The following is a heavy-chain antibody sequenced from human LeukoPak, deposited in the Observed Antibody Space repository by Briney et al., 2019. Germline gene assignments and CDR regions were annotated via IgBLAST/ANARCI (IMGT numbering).Heavy chain of an antibody. J-gene: IGHJ6*02. Sequence: SETLSLTCAVYGGSFSNYYWNWIRQPPGKELEWIGEINHSGDTNYNPSLKSRVTISVDTSRNQFSLNLTSVTAADTAVYYCATMSSTTRYYYYGTDVWGHGTTVTVSS. D-gene: IGHD1-1*01. CDR3: ATMSSTTRYYYYGTDV. CDR1: GGSFSNYY. CDR2: INHSGDT. V-gene: IGHV4-34*01.